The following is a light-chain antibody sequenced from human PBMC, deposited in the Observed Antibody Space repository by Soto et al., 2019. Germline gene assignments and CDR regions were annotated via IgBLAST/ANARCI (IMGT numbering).Light chain of an antibody. V-gene: IGLV1-36*01. Sequence: QSVLTQPPSVSEAPRQRVTISCLGSSSKIGNNAVSWYQQLPGKAPKLLIYYDDLLPSGVSDRFSGSKSGTSASLAISGLQSEDEADYYCAAWDDSLNGVVFGGGTKVTVL. CDR2: YDD. CDR1: SSKIGNNA. J-gene: IGLJ2*01. CDR3: AAWDDSLNGVV.